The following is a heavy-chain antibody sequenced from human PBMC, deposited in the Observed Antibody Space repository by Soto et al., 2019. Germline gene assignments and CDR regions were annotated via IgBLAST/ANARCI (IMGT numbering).Heavy chain of an antibody. J-gene: IGHJ6*03. V-gene: IGHV3-74*01. CDR3: ARESDIVVHYYMDV. CDR1: GFTFSSYW. D-gene: IGHD2-15*01. Sequence: QLGGSLRLSCAASGFTFSSYWMHWVRQAPGKGLVWVSRINSDGSSTSYADSVKGRFTISRDNAKNTLYLQMNSLRAEDTAVYYCARESDIVVHYYMDVWGKGTTVTVSS. CDR2: INSDGSST.